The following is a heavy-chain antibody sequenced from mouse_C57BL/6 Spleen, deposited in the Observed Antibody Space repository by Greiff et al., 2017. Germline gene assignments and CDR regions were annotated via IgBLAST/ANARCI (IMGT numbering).Heavy chain of an antibody. J-gene: IGHJ4*01. D-gene: IGHD3-2*02. V-gene: IGHV1-72*01. Sequence: VQLQQPGAELVKPGASVKLSCKASGYTFTSYWMHWVKQRPGRGLGWIGRIDPNSGGTKYNEKFKSKATLTVDKPSSTAYMQLSSLTSEDSAVYYCARAAQGFYYAMDYWGQGTSVTVSS. CDR3: ARAAQGFYYAMDY. CDR1: GYTFTSYW. CDR2: IDPNSGGT.